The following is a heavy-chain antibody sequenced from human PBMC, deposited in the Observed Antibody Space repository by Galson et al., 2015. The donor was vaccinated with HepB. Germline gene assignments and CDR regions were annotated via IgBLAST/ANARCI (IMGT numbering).Heavy chain of an antibody. Sequence: SLRLSCAASGFTFSDCTLHWVRQAPGQGLEWLTYILSDGIRKKYADSVKGRFTVSRDNSRHTLFLQMSSLRPEDTALYYCARGGFNKTLDNWGQGALVTVSS. CDR3: ARGGFNKTLDN. V-gene: IGHV3-30-3*01. J-gene: IGHJ4*02. D-gene: IGHD2/OR15-2a*01. CDR2: ILSDGIRK. CDR1: GFTFSDCT.